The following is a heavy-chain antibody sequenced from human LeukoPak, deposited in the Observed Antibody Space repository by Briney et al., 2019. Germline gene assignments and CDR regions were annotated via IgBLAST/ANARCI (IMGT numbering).Heavy chain of an antibody. V-gene: IGHV3-23*01. CDR3: TRGPGYDYVWGSYRVDY. D-gene: IGHD3-16*02. CDR1: GFTFSSFP. J-gene: IGHJ4*02. Sequence: TGGSLRLSCAASGFTFSSFPMSWVRQAPGTGLEWVSIIGGNGGGTYYADSVKGRFTISRDNSKNTLYLQMGSLRAEDMAVYYCTRGPGYDYVWGSYRVDYWGQGTLVSVSS. CDR2: IGGNGGGT.